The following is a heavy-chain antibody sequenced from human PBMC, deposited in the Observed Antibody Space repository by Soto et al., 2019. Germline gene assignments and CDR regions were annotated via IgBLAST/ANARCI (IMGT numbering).Heavy chain of an antibody. J-gene: IGHJ5*02. Sequence: SVKVSCKASGFTFTSSAVQWVRQARGQRLEWIGWIVVGSGNTNYAQKFQGRVTITADESTSTAYMELSSLRSEDTAVYYCAEGDFWSGYSRGWFDPWGQGTLVTVSS. V-gene: IGHV1-58*01. CDR1: GFTFTSSA. CDR3: AEGDFWSGYSRGWFDP. D-gene: IGHD3-3*01. CDR2: IVVGSGNT.